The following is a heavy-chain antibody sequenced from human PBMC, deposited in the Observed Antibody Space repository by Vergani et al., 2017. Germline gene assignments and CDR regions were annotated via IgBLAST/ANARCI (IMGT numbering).Heavy chain of an antibody. CDR3: ARVIRSGGWQQHHFQH. V-gene: IGHV1-69*01. CDR1: GGTFSSYA. D-gene: IGHD6-13*01. CDR2: IIPIFGTA. J-gene: IGHJ1*01. Sequence: QVQLVQSGAEVTKPGSSVKVSCKASGGTFSSYAISWVRQATGQGLEWMGGIIPIFGTANYAQKFQGRVTITADESTSTAYMELSSLRSEDTAVYYCARVIRSGGWQQHHFQHWGQGTLVTVSS.